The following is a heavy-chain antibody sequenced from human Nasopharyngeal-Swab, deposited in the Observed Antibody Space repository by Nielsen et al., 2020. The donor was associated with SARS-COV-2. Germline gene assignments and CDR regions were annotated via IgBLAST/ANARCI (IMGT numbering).Heavy chain of an antibody. CDR3: AKDPFYDSWSGYYFDY. D-gene: IGHD3-3*01. CDR2: ISGSGGST. V-gene: IGHV3-23*01. Sequence: WIRQPPGKGLEWVSAISGSGGSTYYADSVKGRFTISRDNSKNTLYLQMNSLRAEDTAVYYCAKDPFYDSWSGYYFDYWGQGTLVTVSS. J-gene: IGHJ4*02.